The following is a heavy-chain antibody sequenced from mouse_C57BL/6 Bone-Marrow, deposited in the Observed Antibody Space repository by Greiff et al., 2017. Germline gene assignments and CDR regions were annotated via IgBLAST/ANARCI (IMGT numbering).Heavy chain of an antibody. CDR3: TTGRWLLLDY. Sequence: EVQRVESGAELVRPGASVKLSCTASGFNIKDYYMHWVKQRPEQGLEWIGRIDPEDGDTEYAPKFQGKAPMTADTSSNTAYLQLSSLTSEDTAVYYCTTGRWLLLDYWGQGTTLTVSS. CDR1: GFNIKDYY. D-gene: IGHD2-3*01. CDR2: IDPEDGDT. J-gene: IGHJ2*01. V-gene: IGHV14-1*01.